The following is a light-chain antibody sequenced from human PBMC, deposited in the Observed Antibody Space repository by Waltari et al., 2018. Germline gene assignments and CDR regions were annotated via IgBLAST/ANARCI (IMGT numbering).Light chain of an antibody. V-gene: IGKV1-9*01. CDR3: QQLKSYPLT. Sequence: IQLTQSPSFLSASVGARVTITCRASHDISIYLALYQQKPGNAPKVLISSASTLRSGVPARFSGSGSGTTFTLTISGLQPEDFASYYCQQLKSYPLTFGGGTKVEIK. CDR2: SAS. J-gene: IGKJ4*01. CDR1: HDISIY.